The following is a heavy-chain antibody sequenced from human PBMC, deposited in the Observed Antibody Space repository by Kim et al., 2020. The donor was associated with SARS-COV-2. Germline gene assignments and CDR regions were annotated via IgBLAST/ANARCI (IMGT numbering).Heavy chain of an antibody. V-gene: IGHV3-9*02. D-gene: IGHD3-16*01. J-gene: IGHJ6*02. CDR2: ISLDSIRT. CDR1: GFTSDIYA. Sequence: GGSLRLSCAASGFTSDIYAMHWVRQAPGKGLEWVSGISLDSIRTGYADSVKGRFTISRDNAKNSLYLQMNSLRADDTALYFCVRETSPGGADVWGQGTTVTVSS. CDR3: VRETSPGGADV.